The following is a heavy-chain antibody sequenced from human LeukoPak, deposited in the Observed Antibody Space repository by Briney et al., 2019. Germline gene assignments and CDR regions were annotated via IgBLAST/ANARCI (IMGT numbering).Heavy chain of an antibody. CDR3: ARSYDSSGYLVY. V-gene: IGHV1-69*06. Sequence: SVKVSCKASGYTFTSYYMHWVRQAPGQGLEWMGGIIPIFGTANYAQKFQGRVTITADKSTSTAYMELSSLRSEDTAVYYCARSYDSSGYLVYWGKGTTVTVSS. CDR2: IIPIFGTA. CDR1: GYTFTSYY. D-gene: IGHD3-22*01. J-gene: IGHJ6*04.